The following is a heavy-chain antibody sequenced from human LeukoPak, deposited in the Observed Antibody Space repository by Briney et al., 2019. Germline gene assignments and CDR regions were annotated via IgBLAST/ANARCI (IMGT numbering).Heavy chain of an antibody. CDR2: IWSDGTNK. J-gene: IGHJ4*02. D-gene: IGHD4-11*01. CDR1: GFTFNHYG. Sequence: GRSLRLSCAAAGFTFNHYGMHWVRQAPGKGLEWVAVIWSDGTNKYYADSVKGRFTISRDDSEKQVYLQMNSLRPEDTAVYFRARDAQRGFDYSNSLKYWGQGTPVTVST. CDR3: ARDAQRGFDYSNSLKY. V-gene: IGHV3-33*01.